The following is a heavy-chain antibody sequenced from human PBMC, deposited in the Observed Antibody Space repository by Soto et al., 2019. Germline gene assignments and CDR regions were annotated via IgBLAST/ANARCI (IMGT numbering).Heavy chain of an antibody. V-gene: IGHV1-69*13. J-gene: IGHJ6*02. D-gene: IGHD2-8*01. CDR3: ARDTSLYCTNGVCPNYYYGMDV. CDR2: IIPIFGTA. Sequence: SVKVSCKASGGTFSSYAISWVRQAPGQGLEWMGGIIPIFGTANYAQKFQGRVTITADESTSTAYMELSSLRSEDTAVYYCARDTSLYCTNGVCPNYYYGMDVWGQGTTVTVSS. CDR1: GGTFSSYA.